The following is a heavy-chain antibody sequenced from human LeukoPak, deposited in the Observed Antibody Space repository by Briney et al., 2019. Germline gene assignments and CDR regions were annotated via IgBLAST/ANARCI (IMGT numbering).Heavy chain of an antibody. J-gene: IGHJ4*02. CDR1: GFTFSNNA. CDR3: AKGRRSPVDFDF. Sequence: GGSLRLSCAASGFTFSNNAMTWVRQAPGKGLEWVSSISGSGGTTFYADSVKGRFTISRDNSKNTLYLQMNSLRAEDTAVYFCAKGRRSPVDFDFWGQGILVTVSS. CDR2: ISGSGGTT. V-gene: IGHV3-23*01.